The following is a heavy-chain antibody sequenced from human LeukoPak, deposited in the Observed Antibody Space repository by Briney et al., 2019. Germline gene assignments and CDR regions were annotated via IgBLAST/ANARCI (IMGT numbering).Heavy chain of an antibody. CDR2: MNPNSGNT. V-gene: IGHV1-8*01. Sequence: GASVKVSCKASGYTLTSYDINWVRQATGQGLEWMGWMNPNSGNTGYAQKFQGRVTMTRNTSISTAYMELSSLRSEDTAVYYCARVLHGLGYCSGGSCYTSLSPSGYWGQGTLVTVSS. CDR1: GYTLTSYD. CDR3: ARVLHGLGYCSGGSCYTSLSPSGY. J-gene: IGHJ4*02. D-gene: IGHD2-15*01.